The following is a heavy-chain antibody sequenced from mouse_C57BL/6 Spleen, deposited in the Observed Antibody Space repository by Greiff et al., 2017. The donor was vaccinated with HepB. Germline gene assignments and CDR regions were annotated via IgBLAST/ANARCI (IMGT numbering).Heavy chain of an antibody. CDR1: GYSITSGYY. D-gene: IGHD2-3*01. CDR2: ISYDGSN. V-gene: IGHV3-6*01. J-gene: IGHJ2*01. Sequence: EVKLMESGPGLVKPSQSLSLTCSVTGYSITSGYYWNWIRQFPGNKLEWMGYISYDGSNNYNPSLKNRISITRDTSKNQFFLKLNSVTTEDTATYYCARDEGINDGYYWGQGTTLTVSS. CDR3: ARDEGINDGYY.